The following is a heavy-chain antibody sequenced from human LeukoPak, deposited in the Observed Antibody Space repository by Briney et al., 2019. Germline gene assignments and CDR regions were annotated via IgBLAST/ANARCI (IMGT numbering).Heavy chain of an antibody. CDR1: GYTFISYD. J-gene: IGHJ4*02. CDR2: MNPNSGNT. CDR3: ARIVATIDLPDY. V-gene: IGHV1-8*01. D-gene: IGHD5-12*01. Sequence: ASVKVSCKASGYTFISYDINWVRQATGQGLEWMGWMNPNSGNTGYAQKFQGRVTMTRNTSISTAYMELSSLRPEDTAVYYCARIVATIDLPDYWGQGTLVTVSS.